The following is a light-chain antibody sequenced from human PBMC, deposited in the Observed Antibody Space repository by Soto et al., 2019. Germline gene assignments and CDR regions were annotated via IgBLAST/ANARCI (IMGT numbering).Light chain of an antibody. CDR3: QHYNGY. V-gene: IGKV1-5*01. Sequence: DMPMTQSPTTLSASVGDRVTITCRASQNIRSWLAWYQQKPGKAPKVLIYDASTLESGVPSRFSGSGFGTEFTLTLSSLQPDDFATYDCQHYNGYFGQGTKLEIK. CDR2: DAS. CDR1: QNIRSW. J-gene: IGKJ2*01.